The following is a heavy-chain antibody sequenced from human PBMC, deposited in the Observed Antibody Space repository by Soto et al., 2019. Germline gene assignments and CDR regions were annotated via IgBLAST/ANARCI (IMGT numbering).Heavy chain of an antibody. J-gene: IGHJ4*02. CDR1: GFTFSSYA. D-gene: IGHD6-25*01. Sequence: QVQLVESGGGVVQPGRSLRLSCEASGFTFSSYAMHWVRQAPGKGLEWVAVISYDGSNKYYADSVKGRFTISRDNSKNTLYLQMNSLRAEDTAVYYCARAGSDGEKDYWGQGTLVTVSS. V-gene: IGHV3-30-3*01. CDR2: ISYDGSNK. CDR3: ARAGSDGEKDY.